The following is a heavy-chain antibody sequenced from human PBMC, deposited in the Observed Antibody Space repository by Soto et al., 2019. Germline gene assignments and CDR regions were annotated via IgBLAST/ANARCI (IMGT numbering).Heavy chain of an antibody. CDR3: VKGTHLTVRGVKSYYYYEMDV. Sequence: EVQLLESGGGLVQPGGSLRLSCAASGFTFSSYAMSWVLQAPGRGLEWVSGISGSGGSTYYADAVKGRFTISRDNSKQTLYLQMTSLRAEDTAVYCCVKGTHLTVRGVKSYYYYEMDVWGQGTTVTVTS. CDR2: ISGSGGST. CDR1: GFTFSSYA. D-gene: IGHD3-10*01. J-gene: IGHJ6*02. V-gene: IGHV3-23*01.